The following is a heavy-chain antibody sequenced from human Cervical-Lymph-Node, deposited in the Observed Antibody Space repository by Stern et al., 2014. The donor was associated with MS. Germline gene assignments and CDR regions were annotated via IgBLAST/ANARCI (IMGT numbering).Heavy chain of an antibody. CDR3: ARDNFEYSTESFDY. CDR1: GFTFSSYS. D-gene: IGHD6-6*01. V-gene: IGHV3-21*01. J-gene: IGHJ4*02. Sequence: VQLVESGGGLVKPGGSLRLSCAASGFTFSSYSMNWVRQAPGKGLEWVSSISSSSSYIYYADSVKCRFTISRDNAKNSLYLQMNSLRAEDTAVYYCARDNFEYSTESFDYWGQGTLVTVSS. CDR2: ISSSSSYI.